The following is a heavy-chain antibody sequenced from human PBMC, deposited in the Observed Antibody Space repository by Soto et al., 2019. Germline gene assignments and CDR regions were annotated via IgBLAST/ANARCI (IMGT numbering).Heavy chain of an antibody. CDR1: GFTFISYA. Sequence: EVQLVESGGGLVKPGGSLRPSCPASGFTFISYARNGVRQAPGKGLEGVSSIIIISSYIYNADSVKGRFTISRDNAKNSLNLQMNSLRAEDTAVYYCARDSTYYYDSSGTDAFDIWGQGTMVTVSS. J-gene: IGHJ3*02. V-gene: IGHV3-21*01. D-gene: IGHD3-22*01. CDR3: ARDSTYYYDSSGTDAFDI. CDR2: IIIISSYI.